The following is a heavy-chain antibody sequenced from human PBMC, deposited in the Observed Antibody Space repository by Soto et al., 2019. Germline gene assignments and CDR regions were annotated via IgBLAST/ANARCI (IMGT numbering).Heavy chain of an antibody. J-gene: IGHJ4*02. CDR1: GFSFSTYA. V-gene: IGHV3-23*01. Sequence: EVQLLESGGDLVQPGGSLRLSCAASGFSFSTYAMSWVRQAPEKGLEWVSAISGSGFSTYYADSVKGRFTISRDTFKNTLYLQMNSLRAEDTAVYFCAKGGARVGDTTTVFDYWGQGTLVTVSS. D-gene: IGHD1-26*01. CDR2: ISGSGFST. CDR3: AKGGARVGDTTTVFDY.